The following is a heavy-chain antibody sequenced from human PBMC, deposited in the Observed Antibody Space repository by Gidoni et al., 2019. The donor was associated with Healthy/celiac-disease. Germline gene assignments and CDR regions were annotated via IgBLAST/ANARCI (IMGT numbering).Heavy chain of an antibody. V-gene: IGHV3-23*01. J-gene: IGHJ4*02. CDR1: GFTFSSYA. CDR3: AKALHDYSNFKLYYFDY. CDR2: ISGSGGST. D-gene: IGHD4-4*01. Sequence: EVQLLESGGGLVQPGGSLRLSCAAYGFTFSSYAMSWVRPAPGKGLGWVSAISGSGGSTYYADSVKGRFTISRDNSKNTMYLKMNSLRAEDTAVYYCAKALHDYSNFKLYYFDYWGQGTLVTVSS.